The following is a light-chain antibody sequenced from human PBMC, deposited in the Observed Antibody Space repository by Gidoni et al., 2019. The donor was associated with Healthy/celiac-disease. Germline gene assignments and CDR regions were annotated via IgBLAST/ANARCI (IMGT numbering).Light chain of an antibody. V-gene: IGKV3-15*01. J-gene: IGKJ1*01. Sequence: EIVMTQTPATLSVSPGERATLSCRASQSVSSNLAWYQQKPGQAPRLLIYGASTRATGIPARFSGSGSGTEFTLTISSLQSEGFAVYYCQQYNNWPTWTFGQGTKVEIK. CDR3: QQYNNWPTWT. CDR1: QSVSSN. CDR2: GAS.